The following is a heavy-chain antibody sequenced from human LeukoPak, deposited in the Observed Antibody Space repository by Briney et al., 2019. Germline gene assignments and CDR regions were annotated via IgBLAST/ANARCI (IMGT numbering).Heavy chain of an antibody. CDR2: IKQDGSEK. V-gene: IGHV3-7*01. CDR3: ARIRYFDWFTDAFDI. Sequence: GGSLRLSCAASGFTFSSYSMNWVRQAPGKGLKWVANIKQDGSEKYYVDSVKGRFTISRDNAKNSLYLQMNSLRAEDTAVYYCARIRYFDWFTDAFDIWGQGTMVTVSS. D-gene: IGHD3-9*01. J-gene: IGHJ3*02. CDR1: GFTFSSYS.